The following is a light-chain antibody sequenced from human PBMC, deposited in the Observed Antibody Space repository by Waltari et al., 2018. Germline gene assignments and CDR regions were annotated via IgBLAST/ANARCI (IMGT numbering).Light chain of an antibody. CDR3: QQGNSFPPT. Sequence: DIQMTQSPSSVSASVGDRVTITCRASQGISTRLTCYQQKPGKAPRLLIYDASSLQSGVPSRFSGSGSGTDFTLTISSLQPEDFATYSCQQGNSFPPTFGQGTKVEI. CDR1: QGISTR. V-gene: IGKV1-12*01. CDR2: DAS. J-gene: IGKJ1*01.